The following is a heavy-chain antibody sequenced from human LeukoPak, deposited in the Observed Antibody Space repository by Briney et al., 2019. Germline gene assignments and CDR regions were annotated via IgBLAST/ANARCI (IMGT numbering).Heavy chain of an antibody. D-gene: IGHD6-19*01. CDR1: GGSFSGYY. CDR2: INHSGST. CDR3: ARSGFGYSSGWYVRAYYFDY. Sequence: ASETLSLTCAVYGGSFSGYYWSWIRQPPGKGLEWIGEINHSGSTNYNPSLKSRVTISVETSKNQFSLKLSSVTAADTAVYYCARSGFGYSSGWYVRAYYFDYWGQGTLVTVSS. V-gene: IGHV4-34*01. J-gene: IGHJ4*02.